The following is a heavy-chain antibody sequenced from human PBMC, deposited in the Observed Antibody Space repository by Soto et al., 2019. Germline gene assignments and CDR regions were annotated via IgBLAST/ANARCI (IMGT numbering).Heavy chain of an antibody. CDR1: GFTFSSYA. D-gene: IGHD4-17*01. V-gene: IGHV3-23*01. J-gene: IGHJ4*02. Sequence: GGSLRLSCAASGFTFSSYAMSWVRQAPGKGLEWVSAISGSGGSTCYADSVKGRFTISRDNSKNTLYLQMNSLRAEDTAVYYCAKDLRGRTTVTFDYWGQGTLVTVSS. CDR2: ISGSGGST. CDR3: AKDLRGRTTVTFDY.